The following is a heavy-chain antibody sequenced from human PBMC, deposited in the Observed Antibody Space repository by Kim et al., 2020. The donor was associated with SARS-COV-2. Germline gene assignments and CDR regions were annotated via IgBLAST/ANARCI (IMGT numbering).Heavy chain of an antibody. J-gene: IGHJ4*02. D-gene: IGHD3-10*01. CDR3: WAPLWGSGMVDDNYFDY. V-gene: IGHV4-39*01. CDR2: IYYSGST. CDR1: GGSISSSSYY. Sequence: SETLSLTCTVSGGSISSSSYYWGWIRQPPGKGLEWIGSIYYSGSTYYNPSLKSRVTISVDTSKNQFSLKLSSVTAADTAVYYCWAPLWGSGMVDDNYFDYWGQGTLVTVSS.